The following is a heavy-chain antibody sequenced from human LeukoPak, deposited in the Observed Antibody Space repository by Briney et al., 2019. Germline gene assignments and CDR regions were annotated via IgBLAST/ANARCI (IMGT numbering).Heavy chain of an antibody. CDR1: GYRFTSHW. CDR2: IYPGDSDT. CDR3: VRLVVVPAARQANYYYYIDV. J-gene: IGHJ6*03. V-gene: IGHV5-51*01. D-gene: IGHD2-2*01. Sequence: GESLKISCKGSGYRFTSHWIGWVRQMPGKGLEFMGIIYPGDSDTRYSPSFQGQVTISADRSISTAYLQWSSLKASDTAMYYCVRLVVVPAARQANYYYYIDVWGKGTTVTVSS.